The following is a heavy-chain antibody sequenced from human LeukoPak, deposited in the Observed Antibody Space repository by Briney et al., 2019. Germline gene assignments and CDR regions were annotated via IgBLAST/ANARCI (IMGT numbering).Heavy chain of an antibody. D-gene: IGHD6-13*01. CDR3: ARDSLYSSSWLGYYYGMDV. J-gene: IGHJ6*02. CDR2: ISAYNGNT. V-gene: IGHV1-18*01. Sequence: ASVKVSCKASGYTFTSYGISWVRQAPEQGLEWMGWISAYNGNTNYAQKLQGRVTMTTDTSTSTAYMELRSLRSDDTAVYYYARDSLYSSSWLGYYYGMDVWGQGTTVTVSS. CDR1: GYTFTSYG.